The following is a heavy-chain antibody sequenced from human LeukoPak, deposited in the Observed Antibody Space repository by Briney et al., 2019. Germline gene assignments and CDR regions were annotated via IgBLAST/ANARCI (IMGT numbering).Heavy chain of an antibody. CDR3: AHTWDSSGYYSRAFDI. D-gene: IGHD3-22*01. V-gene: IGHV3-23*01. J-gene: IGHJ3*02. Sequence: GGSLRLSCAASGFTFSTYAMTWVRQAPGEGLEWVSGISNGGGTTYYADSVKGRFTISRDNSKNTLYLQMNSLRAEDTAVYYCAHTWDSSGYYSRAFDIWGQGTMVTISS. CDR2: ISNGGGTT. CDR1: GFTFSTYA.